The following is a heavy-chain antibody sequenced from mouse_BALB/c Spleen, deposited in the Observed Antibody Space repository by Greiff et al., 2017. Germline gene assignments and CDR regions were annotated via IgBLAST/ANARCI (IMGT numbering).Heavy chain of an antibody. Sequence: VMLVESGPGLVAPSQSLSITCTVSGFSLTSYGVHWVRQPPGKGLEWLGVIWAGGSTNYNSALMSRLSISKDNSKSQVFLKMNSLQTDDTAMYYCARGATVVAGYYYAMDYWGQGTSVTVSS. CDR2: IWAGGST. V-gene: IGHV2-9*02. CDR3: ARGATVVAGYYYAMDY. J-gene: IGHJ4*01. CDR1: GFSLTSYG. D-gene: IGHD1-1*01.